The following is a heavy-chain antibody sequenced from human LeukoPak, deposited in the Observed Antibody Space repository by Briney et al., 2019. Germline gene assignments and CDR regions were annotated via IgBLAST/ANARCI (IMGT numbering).Heavy chain of an antibody. J-gene: IGHJ4*02. Sequence: ASVKVSCKASGYTFTSYGISWVRQAPGQGLEWMGWISAYNGNTNYAQKLQGRVTMTTDTSTSTAYMELRSLRSDDTAVYYCARGFPRYYYDSSGYYYFDSWGQGTLVTVSS. V-gene: IGHV1-18*01. CDR1: GYTFTSYG. CDR2: ISAYNGNT. CDR3: ARGFPRYYYDSSGYYYFDS. D-gene: IGHD3-22*01.